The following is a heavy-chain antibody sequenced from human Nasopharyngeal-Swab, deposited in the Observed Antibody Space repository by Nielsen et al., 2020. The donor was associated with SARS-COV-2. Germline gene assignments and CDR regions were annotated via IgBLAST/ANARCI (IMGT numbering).Heavy chain of an antibody. CDR2: ISYDGSNK. Sequence: GESLKISCAASGFTFSSYDMHWVRQAPGKGLEWVAVISYDGSNKYYADSVKGRFTISRDNSKNTLYLQMNSLRAEVTAVYYCAKDRIVVVTVWFYFDYWGQGTLVTVSS. J-gene: IGHJ4*02. V-gene: IGHV3-30*18. CDR3: AKDRIVVVTVWFYFDY. CDR1: GFTFSSYD. D-gene: IGHD2-21*02.